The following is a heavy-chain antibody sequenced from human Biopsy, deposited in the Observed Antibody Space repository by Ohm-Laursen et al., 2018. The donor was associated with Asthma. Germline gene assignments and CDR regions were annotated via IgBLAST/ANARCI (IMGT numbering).Heavy chain of an antibody. Sequence: SLRLSCTATGFTFSSYAMHWVRQAPGKGLEWVAVISYDGSNKYYADSVKGRFTISRDNSKNTLYLQMNSLRSEDTAVYYCARKAGSCISRTCYSLDFWGQGTLVTVSS. J-gene: IGHJ4*02. CDR2: ISYDGSNK. D-gene: IGHD2-2*01. V-gene: IGHV3-30-3*01. CDR3: ARKAGSCISRTCYSLDF. CDR1: GFTFSSYA.